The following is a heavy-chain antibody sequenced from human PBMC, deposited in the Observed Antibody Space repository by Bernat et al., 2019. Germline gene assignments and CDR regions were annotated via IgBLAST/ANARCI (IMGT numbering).Heavy chain of an antibody. V-gene: IGHV4-31*02. D-gene: IGHD2-15*01. J-gene: IGHJ4*02. CDR1: GFTFGDYA. Sequence: VQLVESGGGLVQPGRSLRLSCTASGFTFGDYAMSWFRQAPGKGLEWIGYIYYSGSTYYNPSLKSRVTISVDTSKNQFSLKLSSVTAADTAVYYCARGQDCSGGSCYSPFDYWGQGTLVTVSS. CDR2: IYYSGST. CDR3: ARGQDCSGGSCYSPFDY.